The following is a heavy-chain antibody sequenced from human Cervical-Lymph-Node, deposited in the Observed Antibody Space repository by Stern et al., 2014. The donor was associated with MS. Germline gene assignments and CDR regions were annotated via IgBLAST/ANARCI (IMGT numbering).Heavy chain of an antibody. CDR3: ARGSDT. J-gene: IGHJ5*02. CDR2: IKEDGSET. V-gene: IGHV3-7*01. D-gene: IGHD2-15*01. Sequence: VQLVESGGGLVQPGGSLRLPWAAPGFTFSSFWMNWVPQVPGKGLEWVANIKEDGSETYYVDSVKGRFTISRDNAKNSLYLQMNSLRAEDTAVYYCARGSDTWGQGTLVTVSS. CDR1: GFTFSSFW.